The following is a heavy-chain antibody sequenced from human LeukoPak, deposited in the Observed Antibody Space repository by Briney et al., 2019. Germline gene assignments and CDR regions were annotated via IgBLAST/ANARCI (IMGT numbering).Heavy chain of an antibody. Sequence: ASVKVSCKVSGYTLTELSMHWVRQAPGKGLEWMGGFDPEDGETIYAQKFQGRVTITTDESTSTAYMELSSLRSEDTAVYYCAREGGYSYQLFDYWGQGTLVTVSS. CDR1: GYTLTELS. D-gene: IGHD5-18*01. V-gene: IGHV1-24*01. CDR3: AREGGYSYQLFDY. CDR2: FDPEDGET. J-gene: IGHJ4*02.